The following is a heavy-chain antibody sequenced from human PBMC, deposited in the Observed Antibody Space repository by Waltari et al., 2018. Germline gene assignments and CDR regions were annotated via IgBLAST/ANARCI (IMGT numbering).Heavy chain of an antibody. CDR3: ASGHAWYVFDY. J-gene: IGHJ4*02. CDR1: GYSISSGYY. V-gene: IGHV4-38-2*01. D-gene: IGHD6-13*01. CDR2: IYYSETT. Sequence: QVQLQESGPGLVKPSETLSLSCAVSGYSISSGYYWGWIRQPPGKGLEWIGSIYYSETTYYNPSLKSRITISVDTSKNQFSLKLSSVTAADTAVYYCASGHAWYVFDYWGQGTLVTVSS.